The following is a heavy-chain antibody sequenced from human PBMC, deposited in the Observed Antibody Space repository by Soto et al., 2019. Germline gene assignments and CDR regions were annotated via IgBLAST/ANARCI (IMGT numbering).Heavy chain of an antibody. CDR1: RVTYKTTA. CDR2: IVFGRGNT. J-gene: IGHJ4*02. V-gene: IGHV1-58*01. CDR3: ATVRRYCSGGSCYVGYFDY. Sequence: TPAKPCCKASRVTYKTTAVQWAQQSHGKRLEWIGWIVFGRGNTNSAQKFQERVTFTRDMSTSTAYMELSSLRSEDTAVYYCATVRRYCSGGSCYVGYFDYWGQGTHVTVSS. D-gene: IGHD2-15*01.